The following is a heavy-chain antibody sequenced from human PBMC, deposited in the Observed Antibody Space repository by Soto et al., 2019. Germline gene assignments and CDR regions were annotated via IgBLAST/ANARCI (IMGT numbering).Heavy chain of an antibody. CDR2: ISYDGSNK. V-gene: IGHV3-30*18. CDR3: AKDSPVSWYVREFYFDY. D-gene: IGHD6-13*01. J-gene: IGHJ4*02. Sequence: QVQLVESGGGVVQPGRSLRLSCAASGFTFSGYGMHWVRQAPGKGLEWVAVISYDGSNKYYADSVKGRFTISRDNSKNTLYLQMNSLRAEDTAVYYCAKDSPVSWYVREFYFDYWGQGTLVTVSS. CDR1: GFTFSGYG.